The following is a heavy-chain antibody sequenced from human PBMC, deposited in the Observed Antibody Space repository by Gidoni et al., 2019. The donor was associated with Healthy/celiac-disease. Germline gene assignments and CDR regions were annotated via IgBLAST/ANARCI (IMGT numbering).Heavy chain of an antibody. V-gene: IGHV3-48*04. CDR3: ASLSSGAAGGGDFDY. D-gene: IGHD3-16*01. CDR1: VFSFRSYS. J-gene: IGHJ4*02. Sequence: EVQLVESGGGLVQPGGSLRLSCVASVFSFRSYSMNWVRQAPGKGLKWVSYNSSSSSTIYYADSVKGRFTISRDNAKNSLYLEMNSLRAEDTAVYYCASLSSGAAGGGDFDYWGQGTLVTVSS. CDR2: NSSSSSTI.